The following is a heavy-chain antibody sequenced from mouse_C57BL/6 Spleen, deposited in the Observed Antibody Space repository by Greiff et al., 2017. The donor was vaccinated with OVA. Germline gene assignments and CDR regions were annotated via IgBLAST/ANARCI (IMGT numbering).Heavy chain of an antibody. J-gene: IGHJ2*01. CDR3: ARSRYGNYYFDY. V-gene: IGHV7-3*01. Sequence: EVKLMESGGGLVQPGGSLSLSCAASGFTFTDYYMSWVRQPPGKALEWLGFIRNKANGYTTEYSASVKGRFTISRDNSQSILYLQMNALRAEDSATYSCARSRYGNYYFDYWGQGTTLTVSS. CDR1: GFTFTDYY. CDR2: IRNKANGYTT. D-gene: IGHD2-1*01.